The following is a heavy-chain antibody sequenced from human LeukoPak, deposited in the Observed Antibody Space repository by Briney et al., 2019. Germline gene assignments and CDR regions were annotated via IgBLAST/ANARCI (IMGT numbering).Heavy chain of an antibody. CDR3: ARRNIAVAGTPFDY. J-gene: IGHJ4*02. Sequence: SVKVSCKASGGTFSSYAISWVRQAPGQGIEWMGGIIPIFGTANYAQKFHGRVTITADESTSTAYMDLSSLRSEDTAVYYCARRNIAVAGTPFDYWGQGTLVTVSS. D-gene: IGHD6-19*01. CDR2: IIPIFGTA. CDR1: GGTFSSYA. V-gene: IGHV1-69*13.